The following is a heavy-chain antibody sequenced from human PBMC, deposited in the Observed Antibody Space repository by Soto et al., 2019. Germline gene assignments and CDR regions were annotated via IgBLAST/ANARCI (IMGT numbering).Heavy chain of an antibody. CDR1: GGTFSNDI. V-gene: IGHV1-69*04. D-gene: IGHD5-12*01. Sequence: SVKVSCKASGGTFSNDIITWVRQAPGQGLEWMGRIIPLLDITNYAQKFQGRVTITADKSTSTAYMELNSLRSEDTAVYYCVRDSPIGSTYSGYDGIDYWGQGTLVTVSS. J-gene: IGHJ4*02. CDR2: IIPLLDIT. CDR3: VRDSPIGSTYSGYDGIDY.